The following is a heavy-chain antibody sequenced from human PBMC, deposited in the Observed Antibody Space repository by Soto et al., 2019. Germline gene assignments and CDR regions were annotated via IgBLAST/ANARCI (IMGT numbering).Heavy chain of an antibody. CDR2: INPNSGGT. Sequence: GASVKVSCKASGYTFTGYYMHWVRQAPGQGLEWMGWINPNSGGTNYAQKLQGRVTMTTDTSTSTAYMELRSLRSDDTAVYYCARLLVDTAMVADYAFDIWGQGTMVTVSS. CDR3: ARLLVDTAMVADYAFDI. CDR1: GYTFTGYY. J-gene: IGHJ3*02. D-gene: IGHD5-18*01. V-gene: IGHV1-2*02.